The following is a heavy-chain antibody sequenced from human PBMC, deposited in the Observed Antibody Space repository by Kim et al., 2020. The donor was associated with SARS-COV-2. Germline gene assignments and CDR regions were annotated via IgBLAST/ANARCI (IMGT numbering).Heavy chain of an antibody. CDR2: T. CDR3: ATAGIAGLFDY. Sequence: TYYADSVKCRFTISRHNSKNTLYLQMNSLRAEDTAVYYCATAGIAGLFDYWGQGTLVTVSS. V-gene: IGHV3-53*04. D-gene: IGHD6-13*01. J-gene: IGHJ4*02.